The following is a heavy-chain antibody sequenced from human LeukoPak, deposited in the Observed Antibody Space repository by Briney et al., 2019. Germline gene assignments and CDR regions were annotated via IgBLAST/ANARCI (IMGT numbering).Heavy chain of an antibody. CDR3: AKDQGYSSSYFDY. Sequence: GGSLRLSCAASGFTFTTYWMHWVRQAPGKGLEWVSSISSSSSYIYYADSVKGRFTISRDNAKNSLYLQMNSLRAEDTALYYCAKDQGYSSSYFDYWGQGTLVTVSS. J-gene: IGHJ4*02. CDR2: ISSSSSYI. V-gene: IGHV3-21*04. CDR1: GFTFTTYW. D-gene: IGHD6-6*01.